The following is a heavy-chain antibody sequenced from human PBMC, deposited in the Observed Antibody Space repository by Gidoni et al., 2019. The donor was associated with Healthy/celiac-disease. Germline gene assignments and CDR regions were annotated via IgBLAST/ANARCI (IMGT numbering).Heavy chain of an antibody. Sequence: QVQLVQSGAEVKKPGASVKVSCKASGYTFTSYDIHWVRQATGQGLEWMGWMNPNSGNTGYAQKFQGRVTMTRNTSISTAYMELSSLRSEDTAVYYCARVKYYDILTGYYGYAFDIWGQGTMVTVSS. J-gene: IGHJ3*02. V-gene: IGHV1-8*01. D-gene: IGHD3-9*01. CDR1: GYTFTSYD. CDR3: ARVKYYDILTGYYGYAFDI. CDR2: MNPNSGNT.